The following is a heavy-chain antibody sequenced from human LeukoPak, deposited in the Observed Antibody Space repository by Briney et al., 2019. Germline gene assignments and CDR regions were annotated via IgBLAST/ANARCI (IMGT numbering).Heavy chain of an antibody. CDR1: GDSVSGNSAA. D-gene: IGHD3-3*01. CDR2: TYYRSKWYN. CDR3: AREDSGDDFWSGYPYYFDY. V-gene: IGHV6-1*01. Sequence: SQTLPLTCAISGDSVSGNSAAWNWIRQSPSRGLEWLGRTYYRSKWYNDYAVSVKSRITINPDTSKNQFSLQLNSVTPEDTAVYYCAREDSGDDFWSGYPYYFDYWGQGTLVTVSS. J-gene: IGHJ4*02.